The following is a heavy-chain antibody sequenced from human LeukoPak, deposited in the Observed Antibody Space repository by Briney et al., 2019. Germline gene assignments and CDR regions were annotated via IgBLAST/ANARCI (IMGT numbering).Heavy chain of an antibody. CDR3: ARLRLGELSVFDY. V-gene: IGHV4-39*07. CDR1: GGSISSRSYY. CDR2: IYHSGTT. J-gene: IGHJ4*02. D-gene: IGHD3-16*02. Sequence: SETLSLTCSVSGGSISSRSYYWGWIRQPPGKGLEWIGSIYHSGTTYYNPSLKSRVTISVDTSKNQFSLKLSSVTAADTAVYYCARLRLGELSVFDYWGQGTLVTVSS.